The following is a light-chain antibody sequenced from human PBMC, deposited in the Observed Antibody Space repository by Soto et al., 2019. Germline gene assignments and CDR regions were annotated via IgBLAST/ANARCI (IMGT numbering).Light chain of an antibody. Sequence: DIQMTQSPSILSASEGDRVTITCRASQSISTWLAWYQQRPGKAPKVLLSEASTLESAVPSRFSGSGSGTEVTLSISSRHPDNVATYSCQHSIVTFGQGTKVEIK. J-gene: IGKJ1*01. V-gene: IGKV1-5*01. CDR1: QSISTW. CDR2: EAS. CDR3: QHSIVT.